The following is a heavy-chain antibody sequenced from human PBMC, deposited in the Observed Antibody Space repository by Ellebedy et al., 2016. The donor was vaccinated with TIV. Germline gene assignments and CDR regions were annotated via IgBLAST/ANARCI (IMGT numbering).Heavy chain of an antibody. Sequence: SETLSLXXAVYGGSFSNYYWSWIRQPPGKGLEWIGEINHSGSTSYNPSLKSRVTISVDTSNNHFSLKLSSVTAADTAVYYCARIRGGYSSGRRLYQFDYWGQGTLVTVSS. CDR3: ARIRGGYSSGRRLYQFDY. CDR1: GGSFSNYY. CDR2: INHSGST. D-gene: IGHD6-19*01. V-gene: IGHV4-34*01. J-gene: IGHJ4*02.